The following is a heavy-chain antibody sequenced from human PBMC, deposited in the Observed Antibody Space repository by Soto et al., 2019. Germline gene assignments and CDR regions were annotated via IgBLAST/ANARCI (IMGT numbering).Heavy chain of an antibody. CDR1: GFTFSSYG. CDR2: IWYDGSNK. CDR3: ARALIATSMVRGAFDY. Sequence: QVQLVESGGGVVQPGRSLRLSCAASGFTFSSYGMHWVRQAPGKGLEWVAVIWYDGSNKYYADSVKGRFTISRDNSKNTLYLQMNSLRADDTAVYSCARALIATSMVRGAFDYWGQGTLVTVSS. D-gene: IGHD3-10*01. V-gene: IGHV3-33*01. J-gene: IGHJ4*02.